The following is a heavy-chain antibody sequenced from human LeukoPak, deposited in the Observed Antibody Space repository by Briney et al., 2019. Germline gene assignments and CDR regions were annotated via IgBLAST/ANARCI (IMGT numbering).Heavy chain of an antibody. J-gene: IGHJ3*02. CDR1: GFTFSSYI. V-gene: IGHV3-21*01. CDR3: ARPHYGDFGDDAFDI. CDR2: ISSSSSYI. D-gene: IGHD4-17*01. Sequence: NPGGSLRLSCAASGFTFSSYIMNWVRQAPGKGLEWVSSISSSSSYIYYADSVKGRFTISRDNAKNSLYLQMNSLRAEDTAVYYCARPHYGDFGDDAFDIWGQGTMVTVSS.